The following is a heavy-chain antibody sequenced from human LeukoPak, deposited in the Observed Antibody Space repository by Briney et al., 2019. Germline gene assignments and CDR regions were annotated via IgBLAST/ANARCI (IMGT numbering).Heavy chain of an antibody. V-gene: IGHV3-7*01. D-gene: IGHD5-12*01. CDR3: AREDCHVTSCYDRNAVDI. Sequence: GGSLRLSCVASGFTFSSHWMSWIRRAPGKGLEWVAHIKEDGTVKYYVDSVKGRFTVSRDNAKNSLSLQMTSLRGDDTAVYFCAREDCHVTSCYDRNAVDIWGQGTWSPSLQ. CDR1: GFTFSSHW. CDR2: IKEDGTVK. J-gene: IGHJ3*02.